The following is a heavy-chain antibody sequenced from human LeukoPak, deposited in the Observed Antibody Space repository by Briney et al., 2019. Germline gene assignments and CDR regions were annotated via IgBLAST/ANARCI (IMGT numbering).Heavy chain of an antibody. Sequence: PGGSLRLSCAASGFTFSDYYMSWIRQAPGKGLEWVPYISSSVSTIYYADSVKGRFTISRDNAKNSLYLQMNSLRAEDTAIYYCARGLPATLLDYWGQGTLVTVSS. CDR2: ISSSVSTI. CDR3: ARGLPATLLDY. CDR1: GFTFSDYY. J-gene: IGHJ4*02. D-gene: IGHD2-2*01. V-gene: IGHV3-11*01.